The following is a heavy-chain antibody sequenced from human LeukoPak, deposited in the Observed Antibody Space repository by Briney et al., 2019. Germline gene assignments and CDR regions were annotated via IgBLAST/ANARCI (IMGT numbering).Heavy chain of an antibody. D-gene: IGHD3-9*01. V-gene: IGHV4-59*01. CDR3: ARVRYFDTYYFDY. Sequence: PSETLSLTCTVSGGSISSYYWSWIRQPPGKGLEWIGYIYYSGSTNYNPSLKSRVTISVDTSKNQFSLKLSSVTAADTAAYYCARVRYFDTYYFDYWGQGTLVTVSS. J-gene: IGHJ4*02. CDR1: GGSISSYY. CDR2: IYYSGST.